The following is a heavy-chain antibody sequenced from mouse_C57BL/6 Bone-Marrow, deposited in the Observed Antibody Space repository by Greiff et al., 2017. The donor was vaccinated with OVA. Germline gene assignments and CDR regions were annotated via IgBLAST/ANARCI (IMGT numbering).Heavy chain of an antibody. V-gene: IGHV1-19*01. CDR2: INPYNGGT. J-gene: IGHJ2*01. Sequence: VQLQQSGPVLVKPGASVKMSCKASGYTFTDYYMNWVKQSHGKSLEWIGVINPYNGGTSYNQKFKGKATLTVDKSSSTAYMELNSLTSEDSAVYYCARDYYGSSYEGYWGQGTTLTVSS. CDR1: GYTFTDYY. D-gene: IGHD1-1*01. CDR3: ARDYYGSSYEGY.